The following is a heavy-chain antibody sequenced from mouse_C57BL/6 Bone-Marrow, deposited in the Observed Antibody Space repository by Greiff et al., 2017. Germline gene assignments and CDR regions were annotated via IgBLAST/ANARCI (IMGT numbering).Heavy chain of an antibody. D-gene: IGHD1-1*01. CDR1: GFNIKNTY. CDR3: ALHYGGSRGAMDY. J-gene: IGHJ4*01. CDR2: IDPANGNT. V-gene: IGHV14-3*01. Sequence: VQLKESVAELVRPGASVKLSCTASGFNIKNTYMHWVKQRPEQGLEWIGRIDPANGNTKYAPKFQGKATITADTSSNTAYLQLSSLTSEDTAIYYCALHYGGSRGAMDYWGKGTSVTVSS.